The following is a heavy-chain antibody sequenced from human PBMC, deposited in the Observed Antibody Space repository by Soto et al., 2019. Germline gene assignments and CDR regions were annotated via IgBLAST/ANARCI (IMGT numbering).Heavy chain of an antibody. CDR3: ARVQSGSYYFILDY. J-gene: IGHJ4*02. CDR2: IYYSGST. CDR1: GGSISSYY. D-gene: IGHD1-26*01. V-gene: IGHV4-59*01. Sequence: PSETLSLTCTVSGGSISSYYWSWIRQPPGKGLEWIGYIYYSGSTNYNPSLKSRVTISVDTSKNQFSLKLSSVTAADTAVYYCARVQSGSYYFILDYWGQGTLVTVSS.